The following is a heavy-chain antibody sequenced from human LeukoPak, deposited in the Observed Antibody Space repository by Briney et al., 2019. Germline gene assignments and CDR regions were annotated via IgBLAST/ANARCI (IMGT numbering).Heavy chain of an antibody. CDR2: MNPNSGNT. CDR3: ARGKWELPAGY. D-gene: IGHD1-26*01. CDR1: GYTFTSYG. J-gene: IGHJ4*02. V-gene: IGHV1-8*02. Sequence: ASVKVSCKASGYTFTSYGISWVRQAPGQGLEWMGWMNPNSGNTGYAQKFQGRVTMTRNTSISTAYMELSSLRSEDTAVYYCARGKWELPAGYWGQGTLVTVSS.